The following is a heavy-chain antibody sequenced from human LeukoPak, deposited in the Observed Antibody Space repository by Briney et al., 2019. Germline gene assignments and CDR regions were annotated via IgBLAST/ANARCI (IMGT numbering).Heavy chain of an antibody. CDR2: INPSGGST. Sequence: ASVKVSCKASGYTFTSYYMHWVRQAPGQELEWMGIINPSGGSTSYAQKSQGRVTMTRDTSTSTVYMELSSLRSEDTAVYYCAREGTIFGVVMFFDYWGQGTLVTVSS. D-gene: IGHD3-3*01. V-gene: IGHV1-46*01. CDR1: GYTFTSYY. J-gene: IGHJ4*02. CDR3: AREGTIFGVVMFFDY.